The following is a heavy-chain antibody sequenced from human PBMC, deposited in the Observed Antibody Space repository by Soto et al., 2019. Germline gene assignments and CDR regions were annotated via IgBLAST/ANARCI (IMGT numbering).Heavy chain of an antibody. Sequence: QVQLVESGGGVVQPGRSLRLSCAASDFTFSSYGMHWVRQAPGKGLEWVAVIWYDGSNKYYADSVKGRFTISRDNSKNTLYLQMNSLRAEDTAVYYCARWGIAAGDYWGQGTLVTVSS. CDR3: ARWGIAAGDY. V-gene: IGHV3-33*01. CDR2: IWYDGSNK. J-gene: IGHJ4*02. CDR1: DFTFSSYG. D-gene: IGHD6-13*01.